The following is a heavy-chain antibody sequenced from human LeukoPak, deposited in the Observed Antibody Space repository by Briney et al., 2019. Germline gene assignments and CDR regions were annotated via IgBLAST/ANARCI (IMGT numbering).Heavy chain of an antibody. CDR3: ARVLIRGDEIDY. J-gene: IGHJ4*02. D-gene: IGHD2-21*01. CDR2: IYPGDSDT. CDR1: GYTFTTSW. Sequence: PGESLKISCQGSGYTFTTSWVGWVRQLPGKGLEWMGIIYPGDSDTRYSPSFQGQVTISADKSISTAYLQWSSLKASDTAMYYCARVLIRGDEIDYWGQGTLVTVSS. V-gene: IGHV5-51*01.